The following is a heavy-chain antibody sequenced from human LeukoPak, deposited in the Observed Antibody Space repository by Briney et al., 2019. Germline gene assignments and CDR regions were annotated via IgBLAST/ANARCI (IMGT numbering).Heavy chain of an antibody. D-gene: IGHD4-17*01. CDR2: ISGSGGST. J-gene: IGHJ5*02. CDR3: AKDIHDYGDFGVFWFDP. Sequence: GGSLRLSCAASGFTFSSYAMSWVRQAPGKGLEWVSAISGSGGSTYYADSVKGRFTISRDNSKNTLYLQMNSLRAEDTAVYYCAKDIHDYGDFGVFWFDPWGQGTLVTVSS. V-gene: IGHV3-23*01. CDR1: GFTFSSYA.